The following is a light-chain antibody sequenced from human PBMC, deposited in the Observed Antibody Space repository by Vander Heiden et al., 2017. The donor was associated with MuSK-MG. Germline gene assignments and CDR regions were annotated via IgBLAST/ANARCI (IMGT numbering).Light chain of an antibody. CDR3: GESEGSNTVLV. CDR2: YES. J-gene: IGLJ2*01. V-gene: IGLV2-11*01. CDR1: SSDVGGYNY. Sequence: QSALTQPRSVSGSPGQSVTISCTGTSSDVGGYNYVSWYQQHPGKDPKLMMFYESKRPSGVPDRFSCYKSGNKASPTTTGVQAEEEADDYCGESEGSNTVLVFGGGTKLTVL.